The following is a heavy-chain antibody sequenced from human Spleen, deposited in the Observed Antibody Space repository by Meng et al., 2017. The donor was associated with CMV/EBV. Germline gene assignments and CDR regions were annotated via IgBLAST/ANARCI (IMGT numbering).Heavy chain of an antibody. D-gene: IGHD3-10*01. J-gene: IGHJ4*02. CDR1: GVPVSIGNYY. CDR2: VHYSGST. Sequence: VSGVPVSIGNYYWTWIRQPPGKGLECIGYVHYSGSTNYNPSLRSRATISVDTSKNQFSLNLNSVTAADTAVYYCARSPGYPREFDYWGQGTLVTVSS. V-gene: IGHV4-61*01. CDR3: ARSPGYPREFDY.